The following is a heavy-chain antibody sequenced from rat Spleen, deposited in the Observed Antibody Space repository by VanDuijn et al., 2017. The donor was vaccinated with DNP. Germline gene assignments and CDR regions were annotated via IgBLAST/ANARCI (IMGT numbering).Heavy chain of an antibody. CDR1: GFTFINFG. V-gene: IGHV5-7*01. CDR3: ASRPPPTRGPFDY. J-gene: IGHJ2*01. CDR2: ISYDGGNT. Sequence: EVKLVESGGGLVQPGRSLKLSCAASGFTFINFGMAWVRQAPKKGLEWVAYISYDGGNTYFRDPVKGRFTMSRDNAKSTLYLQMDSLRSEDTATYYCASRPPPTRGPFDYWGQGVTVTVSS. D-gene: IGHD3-2*01.